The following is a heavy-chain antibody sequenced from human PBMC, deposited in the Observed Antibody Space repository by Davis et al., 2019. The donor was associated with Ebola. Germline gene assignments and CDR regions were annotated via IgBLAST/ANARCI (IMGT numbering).Heavy chain of an antibody. J-gene: IGHJ6*04. CDR2: ISSISRYI. Sequence: PGGSLRLSCAASGFTFSRYSMNWVRQAPGKGLEWVSFISSISRYIYYADSVKGRFTIYRDNADNSLYLHMNSLRAEDTAVYYCAREPDRGRYYGMDVWGKGTTVTVSS. CDR3: AREPDRGRYYGMDV. CDR1: GFTFSRYS. V-gene: IGHV3-21*01.